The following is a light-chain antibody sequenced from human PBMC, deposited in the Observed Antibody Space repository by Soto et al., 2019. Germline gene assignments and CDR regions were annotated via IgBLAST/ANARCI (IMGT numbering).Light chain of an antibody. CDR3: QQYGSSPPYT. V-gene: IGKV3-20*01. CDR1: QSVSSSY. J-gene: IGKJ2*01. CDR2: GAS. Sequence: EIVLTQSPGTLSLSPGERATLSCRASQSVSSSYLAWYQQKPGQAPRLLIYGASSRATGIPDRFSGSGSGTNFTLTISRLEPEDFGVYYCQQYGSSPPYTFGQRTKRKIK.